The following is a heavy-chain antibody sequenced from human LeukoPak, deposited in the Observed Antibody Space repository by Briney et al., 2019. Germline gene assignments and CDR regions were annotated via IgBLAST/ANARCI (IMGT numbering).Heavy chain of an antibody. CDR1: GFTFSSYE. CDR3: ARDRGSGSEGNAFDI. CDR2: IGTAGDI. D-gene: IGHD3-3*01. Sequence: GGSLRLSCAASGFTFSSYEVNWVRQATGKGLEWVSGIGTAGDIYYPGSVKGRFTISRENAKNSLYLQMNSLRAEDTAVYYCARDRGSGSEGNAFDIWGQGTMVTVSS. V-gene: IGHV3-13*01. J-gene: IGHJ3*02.